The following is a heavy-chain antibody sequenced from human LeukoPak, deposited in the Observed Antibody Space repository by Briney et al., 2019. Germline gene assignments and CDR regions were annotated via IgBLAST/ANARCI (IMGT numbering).Heavy chain of an antibody. V-gene: IGHV3-64*01. Sequence: GGSLRLSCAASGFTFSSYAMHWVRQAPGKGLEYVSAISSNGGSTYYANSVKGRFTISRDNSKNTLYLQMGSLRAEDMAVYYCARVAIMDFYYDSSGYYLDYWGQGTLVTVSS. CDR1: GFTFSSYA. CDR3: ARVAIMDFYYDSSGYYLDY. D-gene: IGHD3-22*01. CDR2: ISSNGGST. J-gene: IGHJ4*02.